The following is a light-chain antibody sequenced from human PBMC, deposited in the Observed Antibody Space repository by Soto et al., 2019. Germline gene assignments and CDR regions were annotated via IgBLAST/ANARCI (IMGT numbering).Light chain of an antibody. J-gene: IGKJ5*01. CDR2: GAS. V-gene: IGKV3-20*01. Sequence: EIVLTQSPGTLSLSPGERATLSCRASQSVSSSYLAWYQQKPGQAPRLLIYGASSRATGIPDRFSGSGSGTDFTLTISRLEPEDFAVYSCQQYNEWPPFTFGQGTRLEIK. CDR3: QQYNEWPPFT. CDR1: QSVSSSY.